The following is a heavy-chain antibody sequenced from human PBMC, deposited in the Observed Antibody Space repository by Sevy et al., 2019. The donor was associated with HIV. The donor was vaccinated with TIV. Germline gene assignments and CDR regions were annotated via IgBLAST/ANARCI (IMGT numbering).Heavy chain of an antibody. J-gene: IGHJ4*02. CDR1: GGSISSYY. CDR2: IYTSGST. CDR3: ARAIAVAGSLIFDY. V-gene: IGHV4-4*07. Sequence: SETLSLTCTVSGGSISSYYWSWIRQPAGKGLEWIGRIYTSGSTNYNPSLKSRVTMSVDTSKNQFSLKLSSVTAADTAVYCCARAIAVAGSLIFDYWGQGTLVTVSS. D-gene: IGHD6-19*01.